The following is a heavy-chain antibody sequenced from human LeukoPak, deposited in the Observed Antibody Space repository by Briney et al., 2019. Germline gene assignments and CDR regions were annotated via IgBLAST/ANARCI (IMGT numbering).Heavy chain of an antibody. CDR3: ARASTTVPNLLDH. V-gene: IGHV3-74*01. D-gene: IGHD4-17*01. J-gene: IGHJ4*02. CDR2: IKGDGSST. Sequence: GGSLRLSCAASGFTFSTYWMHWVRQAPGKGLVWVARIKGDGSSTIYADSVKGRLTISRDNSKNTLYLQTSSLRAEDTAVYYCARASTTVPNLLDHWGRGTLVTVSS. CDR1: GFTFSTYW.